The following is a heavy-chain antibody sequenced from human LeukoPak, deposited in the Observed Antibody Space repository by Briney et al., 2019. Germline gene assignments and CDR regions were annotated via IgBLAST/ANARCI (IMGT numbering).Heavy chain of an antibody. V-gene: IGHV1-3*01. J-gene: IGHJ5*02. CDR2: INAGNGST. Sequence: ASVKVSCKASGYTFTNYAMHWVRQAPGQRLEWMGWINAGNGSTKYSQKFQGRVTITGDTSASTAYMEVSSLRSEDTAVYYCASGPDYYDSGSYLPSWGQGTLVTVSS. CDR1: GYTFTNYA. D-gene: IGHD3-10*01. CDR3: ASGPDYYDSGSYLPS.